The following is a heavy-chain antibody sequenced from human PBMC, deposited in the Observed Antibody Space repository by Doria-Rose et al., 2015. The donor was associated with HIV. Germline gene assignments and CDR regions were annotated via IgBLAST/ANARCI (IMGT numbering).Heavy chain of an antibody. CDR1: GFSFSSYS. V-gene: IGHV3-21*01. CDR2: ISSSSNYI. Sequence: VQLVESGGGLVKPGGSLRLSCAASGFSFSSYSMNWVRQAPGRGLEWVSSISSSSNYIDYADSVKGRFTISRDNAKKSLYLQMNSLRAGDTAVYYCARVFNWNDVYFDYWGQGILVTVSS. J-gene: IGHJ4*01. D-gene: IGHD1-20*01. CDR3: ARVFNWNDVYFDY.